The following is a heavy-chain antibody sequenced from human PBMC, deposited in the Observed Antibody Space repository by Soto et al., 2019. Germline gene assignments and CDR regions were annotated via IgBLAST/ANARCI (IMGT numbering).Heavy chain of an antibody. CDR2: IYYSGST. CDR3: AFSTRGGWYKMDY. D-gene: IGHD6-19*01. CDR1: GGSVSSGSYS. V-gene: IGHV4-61*01. J-gene: IGHJ4*02. Sequence: QVQLQESGPGLVKPSETLSLTCTVSGGSVSSGSYSWSWIRQPPGKGLEWIGYIYYSGSTNYNPSLKSRVTISVDTSKNQFSLKLSSVTAADTAVYYCAFSTRGGWYKMDYWGQGTLVTVSS.